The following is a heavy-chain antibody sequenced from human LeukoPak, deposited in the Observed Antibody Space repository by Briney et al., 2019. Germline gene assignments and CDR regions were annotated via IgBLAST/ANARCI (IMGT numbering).Heavy chain of an antibody. CDR3: ARDSGYYYDSSGD. Sequence: GGSLRLSCAACGFTLSRYSMNWVRQARGKGREWVSYISISISTISYADSVKGRFTISRDNAKNSLYLQMNSLRAEDTAVYYCARDSGYYYDSSGDWGQGTLVTVSS. J-gene: IGHJ4*02. CDR1: GFTLSRYS. D-gene: IGHD3-22*01. V-gene: IGHV3-48*01. CDR2: ISISISTI.